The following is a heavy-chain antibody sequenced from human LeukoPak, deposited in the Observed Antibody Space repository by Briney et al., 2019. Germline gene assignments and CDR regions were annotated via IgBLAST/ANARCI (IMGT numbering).Heavy chain of an antibody. CDR1: GGTFSSYA. J-gene: IGHJ4*02. CDR3: ARLRGYSYGLREYYFDY. CDR2: IIPIFGTA. D-gene: IGHD5-18*01. Sequence: SVKVSCKASGGTFSSYAISGVRQARGQGLEWMGGIIPIFGTANYAQKFQGRVTITTDESTSTAYMELSSLRSEDTAVYYCARLRGYSYGLREYYFDYWGQGTLVTVSS. V-gene: IGHV1-69*05.